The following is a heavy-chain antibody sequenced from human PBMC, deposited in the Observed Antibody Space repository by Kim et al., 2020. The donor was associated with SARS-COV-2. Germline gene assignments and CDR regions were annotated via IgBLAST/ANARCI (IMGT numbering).Heavy chain of an antibody. D-gene: IGHD1-26*01. CDR1: GYTLTELS. CDR3: ATGPVGATSYYYYMDV. CDR2: FDPEDGKT. V-gene: IGHV1-24*01. J-gene: IGHJ6*03. Sequence: ASVKVSCKVSGYTLTELSMHWVRQAPGKGLEWMGGFDPEDGKTIYAQKFQGRVTMTEDTSTDTAYMELSSLRSEDTAVYYCATGPVGATSYYYYMDVWGKGTPVPVSS.